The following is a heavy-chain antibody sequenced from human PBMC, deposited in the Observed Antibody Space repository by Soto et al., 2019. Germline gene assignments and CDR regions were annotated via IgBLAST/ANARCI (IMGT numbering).Heavy chain of an antibody. D-gene: IGHD6-19*01. CDR3: ASGVGGLGGSSGWPDYAFDV. J-gene: IGHJ3*01. Sequence: QVQLVQSGAAVRKPGSSVKVSCKASGGTFTKYAITWVRQAPRQGLEWMGGIVPLPGQTNYAQKFRGRVTISADESTSTAYLELSSLRSEDTAVYYCASGVGGLGGSSGWPDYAFDVWGQGTMVIVSS. V-gene: IGHV1-69*01. CDR2: IVPLPGQT. CDR1: GGTFTKYA.